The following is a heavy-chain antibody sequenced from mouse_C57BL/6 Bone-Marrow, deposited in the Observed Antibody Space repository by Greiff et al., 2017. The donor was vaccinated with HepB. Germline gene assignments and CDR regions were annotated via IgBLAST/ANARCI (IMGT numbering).Heavy chain of an antibody. CDR2: INPNNGGT. Sequence: VQLQHSGPELVKPGASVKISCKASGYTFTDYYMNWVKQSHGKSLEWIGDINPNNGGTSYNQQFKGKATLTVDKSSSTAYMERRSLTSEDSAVYYCARGYGNYGGNWYFDVWGTGTTVTVSS. D-gene: IGHD2-1*01. J-gene: IGHJ1*03. CDR1: GYTFTDYY. CDR3: ARGYGNYGGNWYFDV. V-gene: IGHV1-26*01.